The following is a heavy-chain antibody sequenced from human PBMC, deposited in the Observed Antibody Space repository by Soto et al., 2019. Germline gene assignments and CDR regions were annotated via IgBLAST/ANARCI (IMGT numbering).Heavy chain of an antibody. V-gene: IGHV3-21*01. Sequence: LRLSCVASGFSFSKYAMNWVRQAPGKGLEWVSSISSSGYYIYYADSVKGRFTVSRDTASNSLFLQMNSLRGEDTAVYFCARSLSRRILNYLDPWG. CDR1: GFSFSKYA. J-gene: IGHJ5*02. CDR3: ARSLSRRILNYLDP. CDR2: ISSSGYYI. D-gene: IGHD2-15*01.